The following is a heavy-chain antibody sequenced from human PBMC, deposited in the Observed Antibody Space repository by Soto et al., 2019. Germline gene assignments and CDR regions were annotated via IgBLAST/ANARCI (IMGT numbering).Heavy chain of an antibody. J-gene: IGHJ2*01. CDR1: GGSISSYY. D-gene: IGHD1-26*01. CDR2: IYYSGST. Sequence: QVQLQESGPGLVKPSETLSLTCTVSGGSISSYYWSWIRQPPGKGLEWIGYIYYSGSTNYNPSLKSRVTISVDTSKNQFSLKLSSVTAADTAVYYCARHGAGVQYFDLWGRGTLVTVSS. CDR3: ARHGAGVQYFDL. V-gene: IGHV4-59*08.